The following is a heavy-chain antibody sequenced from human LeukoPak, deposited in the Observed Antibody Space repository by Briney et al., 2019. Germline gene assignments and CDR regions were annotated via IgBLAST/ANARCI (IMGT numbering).Heavy chain of an antibody. CDR2: VNHSGST. CDR3: ARADYGALKAWFDP. Sequence: SETLSLTCAVYGGSFSGYYWSWIRQPPGKGLEWIGEVNHSGSTNYNPSLKSRVTISIDTSKNQFSLKLRSVTAADTAVYYCARADYGALKAWFDPWGQGTLVTVSS. V-gene: IGHV4-34*01. D-gene: IGHD4-17*01. CDR1: GGSFSGYY. J-gene: IGHJ5*02.